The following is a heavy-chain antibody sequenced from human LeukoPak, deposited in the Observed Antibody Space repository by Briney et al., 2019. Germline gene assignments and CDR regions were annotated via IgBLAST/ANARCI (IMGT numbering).Heavy chain of an antibody. CDR3: AKLLRYFDWLFYD. CDR2: ISGSGGST. Sequence: PGGSLRLSCAASGFTFSIYAMSWVRQAPGKGLEWVSAISGSGGSTYYADSVKGRFTISRDNSKNTLYLQMNSLRAEDTAVYYCAKLLRYFDWLFYDWGQGTLVTVSS. CDR1: GFTFSIYA. D-gene: IGHD3-9*01. J-gene: IGHJ4*02. V-gene: IGHV3-23*01.